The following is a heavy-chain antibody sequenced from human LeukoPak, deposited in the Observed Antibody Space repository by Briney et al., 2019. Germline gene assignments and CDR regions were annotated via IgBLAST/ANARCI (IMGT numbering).Heavy chain of an antibody. CDR3: TRVGDDYPY. V-gene: IGHV1-2*02. D-gene: IGHD5-24*01. J-gene: IGHJ4*02. CDR2: IKANSGDT. Sequence: ASVKVSCKASGYIFTAYYLHWVRQAPGQGLEWMGWIKANSGDTNYAQKFQGRVTMTRDTSISTVYMELSRPTSDDTAVYYCTRVGDDYPYWGQGTLVTVSS. CDR1: GYIFTAYY.